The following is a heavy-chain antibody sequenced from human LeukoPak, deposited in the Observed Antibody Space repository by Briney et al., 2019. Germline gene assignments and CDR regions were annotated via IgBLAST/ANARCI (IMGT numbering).Heavy chain of an antibody. CDR1: GFTFTSHW. CDR2: INRDGSDK. J-gene: IGHJ3*02. CDR3: ARESRAAERNDAFDI. V-gene: IGHV3-7*01. D-gene: IGHD1-1*01. Sequence: GGSLRLSCAASGFTFTSHWMTWVRQAPGKGLEWVANINRDGSDKYYVDSVKGRFTISRDYAKNSLYLQMNSLRAEDTAVYFCARESRAAERNDAFDIWGQGTMVTVSS.